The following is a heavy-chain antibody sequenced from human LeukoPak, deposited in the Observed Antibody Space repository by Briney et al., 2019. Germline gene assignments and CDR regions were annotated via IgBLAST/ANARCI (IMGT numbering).Heavy chain of an antibody. Sequence: SGRSLRLSCAASGFTFSSYAMHWVRQAPGKGLEWVAFISYDGSNKYYADSVKGRFTISRDNSKNTLYLQMNSLRAEDTAVYYCAKGRTAYCSSTSCYTIDYWGQGTLVTVSS. CDR3: AKGRTAYCSSTSCYTIDY. CDR2: ISYDGSNK. V-gene: IGHV3-30*04. CDR1: GFTFSSYA. J-gene: IGHJ4*02. D-gene: IGHD2-2*02.